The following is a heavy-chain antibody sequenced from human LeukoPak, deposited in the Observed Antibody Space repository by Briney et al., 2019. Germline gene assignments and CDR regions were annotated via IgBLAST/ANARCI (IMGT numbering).Heavy chain of an antibody. CDR1: GFTFSSYT. V-gene: IGHV3-21*01. J-gene: IGHJ4*02. Sequence: GGSLRLSCAASGFTFSSYTMHWIRQAPGKGLEWVSSISGSNSYIFYADSVKGRFTVSRDNAKDSLYLQMNSLRAEDTAVYYCARALATLTYEGYWGQGTLVTVSS. CDR2: ISGSNSYI. D-gene: IGHD3-3*01. CDR3: ARALATLTYEGY.